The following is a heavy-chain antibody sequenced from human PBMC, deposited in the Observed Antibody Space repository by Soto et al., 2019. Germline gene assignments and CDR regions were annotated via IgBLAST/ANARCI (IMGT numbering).Heavy chain of an antibody. CDR1: GGSISSYY. CDR3: ARVPGP. Sequence: SETLSLTCTVSGGSISSYYWSWIRQPPGKGLEWIGYIYHSGSTYYNPSLKSRVTISVDRSKNQFSLKPSSVTAADTAVYYCARVPGPWGQGTLVTVSS. CDR2: IYHSGST. V-gene: IGHV4-59*12. J-gene: IGHJ5*02.